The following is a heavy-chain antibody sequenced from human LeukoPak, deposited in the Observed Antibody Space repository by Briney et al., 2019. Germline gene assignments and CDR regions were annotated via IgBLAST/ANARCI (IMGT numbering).Heavy chain of an antibody. CDR1: AGSFSGYY. V-gene: IGHV4-34*01. CDR3: ARAQGDYYYYYYMDV. CDR2: INHSGST. D-gene: IGHD2-21*02. Sequence: KPSETLSLTCAVYAGSFSGYYWSWIRQPPGKRLEWIGEINHSGSTNYNPSLKSRVTISVDTSKNQFSLKLSSVTAADTAVYYCARAQGDYYYYYYMDVWGKGTTVTVYS. J-gene: IGHJ6*03.